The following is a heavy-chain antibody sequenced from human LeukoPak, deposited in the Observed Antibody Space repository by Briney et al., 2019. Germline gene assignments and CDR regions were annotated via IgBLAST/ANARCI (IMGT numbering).Heavy chain of an antibody. CDR1: GGSISSYY. Sequence: PSETLSLTCTVSGGSISSYYWSWIRQPPGKGLEWIGYIYYSGSTNYNPSLKSRVTISVDTSKNQFSLKLSSVTAADTAVYYCASGYCRGGSCFSFDYWGQGILVTVSS. CDR2: IYYSGST. J-gene: IGHJ4*02. CDR3: ASGYCRGGSCFSFDY. D-gene: IGHD2-15*01. V-gene: IGHV4-59*12.